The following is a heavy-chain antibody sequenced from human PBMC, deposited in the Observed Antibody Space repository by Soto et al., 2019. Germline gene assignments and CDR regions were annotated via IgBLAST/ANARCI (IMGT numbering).Heavy chain of an antibody. D-gene: IGHD3-10*01. CDR1: GFTVSSHY. V-gene: IGHV3-53*01. CDR3: ARGANDIYGFPFDS. CDR2: IYPTGHT. Sequence: PGGSLRLSCAASGFTVSSHYISWVRQTPGKGLEWVSLIYPTGHTFYADSVKGRFTISRDNSKNTLSLQMASLRADDSAVYFCARGANDIYGFPFDSWGQGARVTVSS. J-gene: IGHJ4*02.